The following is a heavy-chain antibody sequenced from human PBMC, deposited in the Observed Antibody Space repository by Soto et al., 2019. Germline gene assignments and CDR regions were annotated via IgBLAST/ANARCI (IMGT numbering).Heavy chain of an antibody. J-gene: IGHJ5*02. D-gene: IGHD3-3*01. Sequence: SVKVSCKASGGTFSSYTISWVRQAPGQGLEWMGRIIPILGIANYAQKFQGRVTITADKSTSTAYMELSSLRSEDTAVYYCARAGSITIFGVVIANWFDPWGQGTLVTSPQ. CDR2: IIPILGIA. CDR3: ARAGSITIFGVVIANWFDP. CDR1: GGTFSSYT. V-gene: IGHV1-69*02.